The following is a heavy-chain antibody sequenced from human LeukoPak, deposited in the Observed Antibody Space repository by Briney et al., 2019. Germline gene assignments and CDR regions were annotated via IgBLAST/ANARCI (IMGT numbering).Heavy chain of an antibody. D-gene: IGHD5-18*01. CDR2: IYYSGST. CDR1: GGSISSYY. J-gene: IGHJ4*02. V-gene: IGHV4-39*07. Sequence: SETLSLTCTVSGGSISSYYWGWIRQPPGKGLEWIGTIYYSGSTYFKPSLKSRVTISVDTSNSQFSLKLSSVTAADTAVYYCARAGYSYGYGGVDYWGQGTLVTVSS. CDR3: ARAGYSYGYGGVDY.